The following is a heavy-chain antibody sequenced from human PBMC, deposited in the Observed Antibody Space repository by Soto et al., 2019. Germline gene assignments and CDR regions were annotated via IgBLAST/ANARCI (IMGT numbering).Heavy chain of an antibody. CDR1: GFTFSSYG. CDR3: AKEKFYDFWSGYPPTEFDP. CDR2: ISYDGSNK. V-gene: IGHV3-30*18. D-gene: IGHD3-3*01. Sequence: GGSLRLSCAASGFTFSSYGMHWVRQAPGKGLEWVAVISYDGSNKYYADSVKGRFTISRDNSKNTLYLQMNSLRAEDTAVYYCAKEKFYDFWSGYPPTEFDPWGQGTLVTVSS. J-gene: IGHJ5*02.